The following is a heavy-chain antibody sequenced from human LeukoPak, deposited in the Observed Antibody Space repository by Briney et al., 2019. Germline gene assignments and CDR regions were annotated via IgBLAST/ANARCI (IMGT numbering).Heavy chain of an antibody. D-gene: IGHD2-15*01. CDR1: GYSISSGYH. CDR2: IFHSGNT. J-gene: IGHJ4*02. CDR3: ARTLYCIGATCYSPELFHS. Sequence: SETLSLTCTVSGYSISSGYHWGWIRQSPGKGLEWIGSIFHSGNTYYNPSLKSRVTISVDTSMNQFSLKLTSLTAADTAVYYCARTLYCIGATCYSPELFHSRGQGTLVTVSS. V-gene: IGHV4-38-2*02.